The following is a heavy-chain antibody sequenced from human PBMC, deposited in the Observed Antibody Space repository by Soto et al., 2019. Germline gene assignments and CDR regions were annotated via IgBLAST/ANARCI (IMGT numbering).Heavy chain of an antibody. CDR3: ASSNGDHGDY. CDR2: IYYSGST. V-gene: IGHV4-59*01. Sequence: QVQLQGSGPGLLKPSETLSLTCTVSGDSISSYYWSWIRQPPGKGLEWIGYIYYSGSTYHNPSRNSRVTISVDDTKTQLSLTMSSVTAADTDVYYCASSNGDHGDYWCPRTLVTVSS. D-gene: IGHD4-17*01. J-gene: IGHJ4*02. CDR1: GDSISSYY.